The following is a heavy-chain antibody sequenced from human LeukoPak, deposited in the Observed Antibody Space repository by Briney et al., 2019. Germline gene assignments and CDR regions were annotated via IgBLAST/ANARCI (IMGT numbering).Heavy chain of an antibody. J-gene: IGHJ6*02. CDR3: ARGGGYCGGDCYSGYYYYGMDV. CDR1: GYTFTSYD. V-gene: IGHV1-8*01. CDR2: MNRNSGNT. Sequence: ASVKVSCKASGYTFTSYDINWVRQATGQGLEWMGWMNRNSGNTGYAQKFQGRVTMTRNTSISTAYMELSSLRSEDTAVYYCARGGGYCGGDCYSGYYYYGMDVWGQGTTVTLSS. D-gene: IGHD2-21*02.